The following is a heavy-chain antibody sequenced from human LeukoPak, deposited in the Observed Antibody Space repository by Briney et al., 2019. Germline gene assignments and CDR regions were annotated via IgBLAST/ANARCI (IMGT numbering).Heavy chain of an antibody. Sequence: SETLSLTCTVFGGSISSYYWSWIRQPPGKGLEWIGYIYYSGSTNYNPSLKSRVTISVDTSKNQFSLKLSSVTAADTAVYYCARQSQVVVTALDAFDIWGQGTMVTVSS. CDR1: GGSISSYY. D-gene: IGHD2-21*02. J-gene: IGHJ3*02. CDR3: ARQSQVVVTALDAFDI. V-gene: IGHV4-59*08. CDR2: IYYSGST.